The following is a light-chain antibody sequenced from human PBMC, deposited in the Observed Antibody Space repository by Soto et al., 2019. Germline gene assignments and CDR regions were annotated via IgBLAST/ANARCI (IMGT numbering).Light chain of an antibody. CDR1: SSDLGGYNY. CDR2: EVS. Sequence: QSALTQPPSASGSPGQAVTISCTGTSSDLGGYNYVSWYQQHPGKAPKLMIYEVSKRPSGVPDRFSGSKSGNTASLTVSGLQAEDEADYYCSSYAGSNNVVVFGGGTQLTVL. CDR3: SSYAGSNNVVV. J-gene: IGLJ2*01. V-gene: IGLV2-8*01.